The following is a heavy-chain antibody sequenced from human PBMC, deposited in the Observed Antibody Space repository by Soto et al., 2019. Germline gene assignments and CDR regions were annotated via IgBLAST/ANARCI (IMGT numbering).Heavy chain of an antibody. CDR2: ISSSGYI. CDR3: TKEKSVMYSGYDAFDI. J-gene: IGHJ3*02. Sequence: PGGSLRLSCAASGFTFSIYEMDCVRQAPGKGLEWVAYISSSGYIMYADSVKGRFTISRDNADNSLYLQMNSLRAEDTAVYYCTKEKSVMYSGYDAFDIWGRGTMVTVSS. V-gene: IGHV3-48*03. CDR1: GFTFSIYE. D-gene: IGHD5-12*01.